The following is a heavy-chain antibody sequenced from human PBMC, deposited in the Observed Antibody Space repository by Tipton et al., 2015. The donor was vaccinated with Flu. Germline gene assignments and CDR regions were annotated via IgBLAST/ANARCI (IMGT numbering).Heavy chain of an antibody. D-gene: IGHD2-2*01. CDR1: GGSIGSFY. Sequence: TLSLTCTVSGGSIGSFYWNWIRQPPGKGLEWIGYIYYSGSTDYNPSLKSRVTISVDTSKKQLSLKLSSVTAADTAVYHCARDNLLQSGGTRPYYYYGMDVWGQGTTVTVSS. V-gene: IGHV4-59*01. CDR2: IYYSGST. J-gene: IGHJ6*02. CDR3: ARDNLLQSGGTRPYYYYGMDV.